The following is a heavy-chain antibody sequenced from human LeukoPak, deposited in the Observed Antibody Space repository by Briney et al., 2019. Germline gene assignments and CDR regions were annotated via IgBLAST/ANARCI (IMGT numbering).Heavy chain of an antibody. CDR1: GFTFTKYR. D-gene: IGHD6-13*01. Sequence: PGGSLRLSCVASGFTFTKYRMSWVRQAPGKGLEWLANIKQDGTETFYVDSVKGRFTISRDNAKNSLSLQMNSLRAEDTAVYYCAKDRYSSSPGYWGQGTLVTVSS. J-gene: IGHJ4*02. V-gene: IGHV3-7*01. CDR2: IKQDGTET. CDR3: AKDRYSSSPGY.